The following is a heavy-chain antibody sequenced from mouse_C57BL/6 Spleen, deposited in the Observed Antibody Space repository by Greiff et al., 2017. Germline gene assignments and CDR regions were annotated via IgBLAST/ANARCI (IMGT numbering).Heavy chain of an antibody. CDR3: ARVGGYFDY. CDR2: IDPSDSET. J-gene: IGHJ2*01. V-gene: IGHV1-52*01. Sequence: QVHVKQPGAELVRPGSSVKLSCKASGYTFTSYWMHWVKQRPIQGLEWIGNIDPSDSETHYNQKFKDKATLTVDKSSSTAYMQLSSLTSEDSAVYYCARVGGYFDYWGQGTTLTVSS. CDR1: GYTFTSYW.